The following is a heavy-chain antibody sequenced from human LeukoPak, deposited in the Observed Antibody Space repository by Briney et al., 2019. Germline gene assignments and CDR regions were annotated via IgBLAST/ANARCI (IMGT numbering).Heavy chain of an antibody. CDR3: ARDPRVDHSGMDV. D-gene: IGHD2-15*01. V-gene: IGHV3-48*03. Sequence: GGSLRLSCAASGFTFSSYEMNWARQAPGKGLEWVSYISGGGSSIHYADSVKGRFIISRDNSKNTLYLQMSSLRVEDTAVYYCARDPRVDHSGMDVWGQGTTVTVSS. CDR1: GFTFSSYE. CDR2: ISGGGSSI. J-gene: IGHJ6*02.